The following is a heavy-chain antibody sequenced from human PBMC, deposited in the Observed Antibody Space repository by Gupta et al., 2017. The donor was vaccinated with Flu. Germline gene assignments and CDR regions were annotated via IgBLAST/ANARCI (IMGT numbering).Heavy chain of an antibody. J-gene: IGHJ4*01. V-gene: IGHV3-11*01. Sequence: MAWSRQAPGKGLECVAGMSSSGSTISYAESGKGLGTISRDNAKNALDRQMTSLRAEETAVYDCARDPPLEISASLYMGLDYGGHVSMVTVCS. D-gene: IGHD3-16*02. CDR3: ARDPPLEISASLYMGLDY. CDR2: MSSSGSTI.